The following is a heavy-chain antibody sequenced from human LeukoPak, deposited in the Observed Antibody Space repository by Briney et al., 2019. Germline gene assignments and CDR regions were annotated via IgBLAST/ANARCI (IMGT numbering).Heavy chain of an antibody. Sequence: SETLSLTCTVSGGSISSSSYYWGWIRQPPGKGLEWIGSIYYSGSTYYNPSLKSRVTISVDTSKNQFSLRLSSVTAADTAVYYCARGTKSSGWYNRYYYMDVWGKGTTVTIPS. CDR2: IYYSGST. J-gene: IGHJ6*03. CDR1: GGSISSSSYY. V-gene: IGHV4-39*01. CDR3: ARGTKSSGWYNRYYYMDV. D-gene: IGHD6-19*01.